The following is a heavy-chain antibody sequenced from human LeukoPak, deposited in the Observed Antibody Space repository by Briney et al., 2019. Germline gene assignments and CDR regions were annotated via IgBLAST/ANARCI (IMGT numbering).Heavy chain of an antibody. Sequence: GASVTVSCKASGYTFTSYGISWVRQAPGQGLEWMGWISAYNGNTNYAQKLQGRVTMTTDTSTSTAYMELRSLRSDDTAVYYCARDLGYCSSTSCYVDYWGQGTLVTVSS. J-gene: IGHJ4*02. CDR1: GYTFTSYG. CDR3: ARDLGYCSSTSCYVDY. D-gene: IGHD2-2*01. V-gene: IGHV1-18*01. CDR2: ISAYNGNT.